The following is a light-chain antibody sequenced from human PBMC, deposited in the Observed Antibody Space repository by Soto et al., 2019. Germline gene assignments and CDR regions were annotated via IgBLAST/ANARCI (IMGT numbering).Light chain of an antibody. CDR3: QSYDSSLSGSRV. J-gene: IGLJ1*01. V-gene: IGLV1-40*01. CDR2: HNS. CDR1: SSNIGAGYD. Sequence: QSVLAQPPSVSAPPGQRVTISCTGSSSNIGAGYDVHWYQQLPGTAPKLLIYHNSNRPSGVPDRFSGSKSGTSASLAITGLQAEDEADYYCQSYDSSLSGSRVFGTGTKVTVL.